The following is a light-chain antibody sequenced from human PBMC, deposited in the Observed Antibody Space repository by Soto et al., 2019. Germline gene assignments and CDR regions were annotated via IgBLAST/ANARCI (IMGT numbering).Light chain of an antibody. CDR2: GAS. J-gene: IGKJ1*01. CDR3: QQYGSPPFT. CDR1: QTVRNN. V-gene: IGKV3-20*01. Sequence: EIVLTQSPATLSLSQGERATLSCRASQTVRNNLAWYQQRPGQAPRLLIYGASTRATGIPARFSGSGSGTDFTLTISRLEPEDFAGYYCQQYGSPPFTFGQVTKADIK.